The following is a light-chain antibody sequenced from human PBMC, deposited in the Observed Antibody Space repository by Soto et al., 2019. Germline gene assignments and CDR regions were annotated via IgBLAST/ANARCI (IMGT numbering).Light chain of an antibody. CDR2: KAS. Sequence: DIQMTQSPSTLSASVGDRVTITCRASQSISPWLAWYQQKPGKAPKILIYKASSLESGVPSRFSGSDSGTEFTLNISSLQPDDFATSYCQPYKTYSRTFGQGTKLEIK. J-gene: IGKJ2*01. CDR1: QSISPW. V-gene: IGKV1-5*03. CDR3: QPYKTYSRT.